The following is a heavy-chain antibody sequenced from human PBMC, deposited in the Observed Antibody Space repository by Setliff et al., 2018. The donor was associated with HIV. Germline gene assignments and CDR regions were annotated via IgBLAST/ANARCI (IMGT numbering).Heavy chain of an antibody. J-gene: IGHJ4*02. D-gene: IGHD2-15*01. Sequence: GGSLRLSCATSGFTFTAYSMNWVRQAPGKGLECVSYISLGSTTIFYAASVKGPFTISRDNSKNTLYLQINSLRAQDTALYYCARDPLGVGPAFDFWGQGTLVTVPQ. V-gene: IGHV3-48*01. CDR2: ISLGSTTI. CDR1: GFTFTAYS. CDR3: ARDPLGVGPAFDF.